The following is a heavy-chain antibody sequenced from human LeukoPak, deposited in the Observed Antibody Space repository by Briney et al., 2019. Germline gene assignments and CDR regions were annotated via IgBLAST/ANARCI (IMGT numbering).Heavy chain of an antibody. CDR1: GFIFRNAW. Sequence: GGSLRLSCGASGFIFRNAWMTWVRQAPGKGLEWVGRLKSNPDGGTADYAAPVKGRFTISRDDSRNTLYLQMNSLKVEDTAVYYCTTLAYDVHYWGQGTLDSVSS. CDR3: TTLAYDVHY. CDR2: LKSNPDGGTA. J-gene: IGHJ4*02. V-gene: IGHV3-15*01. D-gene: IGHD3-3*01.